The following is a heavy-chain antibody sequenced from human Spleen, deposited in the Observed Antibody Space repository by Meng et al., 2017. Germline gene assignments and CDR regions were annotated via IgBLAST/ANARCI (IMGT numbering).Heavy chain of an antibody. Sequence: GESLKISCAASGFTFSSYSMNWVRQAPGKGLEWVGFIRSNAYRGTTEYAASLKGRFTISRDDSKSTAYLQMNSLKTEDTAVYYCTRVSLGYYDILTGYSTGSFDYWGQG. CDR2: IRSNAYRGTT. V-gene: IGHV3-49*04. J-gene: IGHJ4*02. CDR3: TRVSLGYYDILTGYSTGSFDY. D-gene: IGHD3-9*01. CDR1: GFTFSSYS.